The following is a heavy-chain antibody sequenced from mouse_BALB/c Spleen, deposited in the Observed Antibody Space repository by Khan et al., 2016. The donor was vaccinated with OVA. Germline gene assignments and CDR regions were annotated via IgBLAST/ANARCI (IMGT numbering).Heavy chain of an antibody. Sequence: DLVKPGASVKLSCKASGYTFTSYWINWIKQRPGQGLEWIGRIVPGSDSTSYNEMFKGKATLTVDTSSSTAYIQHSSLSSEDSTVYFVAMAMGGKVPLDYWCQGTTLTVSS. CDR2: IVPGSDST. CDR1: GYTFTSYW. D-gene: IGHD1-1*02. CDR3: AMAMGGKVPLDY. V-gene: IGHV1S41*01. J-gene: IGHJ2*01.